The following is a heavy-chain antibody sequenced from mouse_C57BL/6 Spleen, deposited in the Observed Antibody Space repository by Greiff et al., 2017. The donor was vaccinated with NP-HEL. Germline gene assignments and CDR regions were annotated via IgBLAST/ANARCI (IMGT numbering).Heavy chain of an antibody. D-gene: IGHD2-3*01. V-gene: IGHV1-61*01. Sequence: QVQLQQPGAELVRPGSSVKLSCKASGYTFTSYWMDWVKQRPGQGLEWIGNIYPSDSETHYNQKFKDKATLTVDKSSSTAYMQLSSLTSEDSAVYYCAREEVDDALYAMDYWGQGTSVTVSS. CDR3: AREEVDDALYAMDY. CDR1: GYTFTSYW. CDR2: IYPSDSET. J-gene: IGHJ4*01.